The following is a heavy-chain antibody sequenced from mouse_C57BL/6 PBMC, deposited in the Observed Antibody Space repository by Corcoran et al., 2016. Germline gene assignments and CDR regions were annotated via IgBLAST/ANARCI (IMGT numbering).Heavy chain of an antibody. CDR2: IYPRSGNT. CDR1: GYTFTSYG. V-gene: IGHV1-81*01. D-gene: IGHD2-2*01. Sequence: QVQLQQSGAELARPGASVKLSCKASGYTFTSYGISWVKKRTGQGLEWIGEIYPRSGNTYYNEKFKGKATLTADKSSSTAYMELRSLTSEDSAVYFCARRGGYDCYYYAMDYWGQGTSVTVSS. J-gene: IGHJ4*01. CDR3: ARRGGYDCYYYAMDY.